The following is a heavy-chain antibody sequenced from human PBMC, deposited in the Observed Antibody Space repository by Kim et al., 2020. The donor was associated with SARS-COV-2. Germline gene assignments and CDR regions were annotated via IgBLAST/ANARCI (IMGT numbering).Heavy chain of an antibody. Sequence: GGSLRLSCVASGFKFNDYHLDWVRQAPGQGLEWVGRIRKKTNSYSTEYAASVKGRFTISRDDSKSSLYMQTNNLKTEDTAVYYCGSLGLWVGASDGFDIWGQGTMVTVSS. CDR3: GSLGLWVGASDGFDI. V-gene: IGHV3-72*01. D-gene: IGHD3-10*01. J-gene: IGHJ3*02. CDR2: IRKKTNSYST. CDR1: GFKFNDYH.